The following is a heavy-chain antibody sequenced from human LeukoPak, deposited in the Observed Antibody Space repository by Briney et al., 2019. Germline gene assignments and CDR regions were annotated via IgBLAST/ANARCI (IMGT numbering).Heavy chain of an antibody. J-gene: IGHJ4*02. Sequence: GRPLRLSCAASGFTFSSYGMHWVRQAPGKGLEWVAVISYDGSNKYYADSVKGRFTISRDNSKNTLYLQMNSLRAEDTAVYYCAKVGSGSCYWGQGTLVTVSS. CDR3: AKVGSGSCY. V-gene: IGHV3-30*18. CDR1: GFTFSSYG. D-gene: IGHD1-26*01. CDR2: ISYDGSNK.